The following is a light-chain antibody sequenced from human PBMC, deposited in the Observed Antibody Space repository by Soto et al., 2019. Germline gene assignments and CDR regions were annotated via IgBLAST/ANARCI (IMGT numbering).Light chain of an antibody. CDR1: QSVSSSY. Sequence: EIVLTQSPGTLSLSPGERATLSCRASQSVSSSYLAWYQQKPGQAPRLLTYDASSRAPGIPDRFSGSGSGTDFTLTISRREPEDFAVYYCQQYGSSPITFGPGTKVDIK. J-gene: IGKJ3*01. V-gene: IGKV3-20*01. CDR3: QQYGSSPIT. CDR2: DAS.